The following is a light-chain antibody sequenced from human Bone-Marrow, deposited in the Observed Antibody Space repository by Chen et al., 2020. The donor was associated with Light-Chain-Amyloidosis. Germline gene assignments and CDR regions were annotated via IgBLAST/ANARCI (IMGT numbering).Light chain of an antibody. CDR2: EDE. V-gene: IGLV6-57*01. Sequence: NFMLTQPHSVSESPGKTVIISCTRSSGSIATNYVQWYQQRPGSSPTTVIYEDEQRPAGVPDRCSGSSDRSSNSASLSSAGLQREGGADCYCQSDQGSGQGVLGGGAKLTV. CDR3: QSDQGSGQGV. J-gene: IGLJ3*02. CDR1: SGSIATNY.